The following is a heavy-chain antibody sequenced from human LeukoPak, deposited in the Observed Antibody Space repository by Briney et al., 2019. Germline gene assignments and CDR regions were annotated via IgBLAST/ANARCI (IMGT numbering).Heavy chain of an antibody. CDR3: ARDHVDTAMVHYFDY. J-gene: IGHJ4*02. V-gene: IGHV3-53*01. D-gene: IGHD5-18*01. Sequence: GGSLRLSCAASGFTFSDYALHWVRQAPGKGLEWVSVIYSGGSTYYADSVKGRFTISRDNSKNTLYLQMNSLRAEDTAVYYCARDHVDTAMVHYFDYWGQGTLVTVSS. CDR1: GFTFSDYA. CDR2: IYSGGST.